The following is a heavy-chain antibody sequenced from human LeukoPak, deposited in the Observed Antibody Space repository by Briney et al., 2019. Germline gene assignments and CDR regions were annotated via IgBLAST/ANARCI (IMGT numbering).Heavy chain of an antibody. CDR1: SGSVSSGGYY. Sequence: SETLSLTCTVSSGSVSSGGYYWSWIRQTPGKGLEWIGYIYYSGSTNYNPSLKSRVTISVDTSKNQFSLKLSSVTAADTAVYYCARSKWELLDYWGQGTLVTVSS. D-gene: IGHD1-26*01. CDR3: ARSKWELLDY. J-gene: IGHJ4*02. V-gene: IGHV4-61*08. CDR2: IYYSGST.